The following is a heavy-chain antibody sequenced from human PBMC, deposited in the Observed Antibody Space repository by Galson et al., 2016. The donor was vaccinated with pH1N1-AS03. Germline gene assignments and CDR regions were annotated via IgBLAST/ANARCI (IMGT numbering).Heavy chain of an antibody. CDR3: ARAHYNADYVPDF. Sequence: SVKVSCKASGYSFPTYGFNWVRQAPGQGLEWLGWISAYSGDTHYARKFQGRVTLTTDTSTSTAYMELRSLTSDDTAVYYCARAHYNADYVPDFWGQGTLVTVS. V-gene: IGHV1-18*04. J-gene: IGHJ4*02. D-gene: IGHD4-17*01. CDR1: GYSFPTYG. CDR2: ISAYSGDT.